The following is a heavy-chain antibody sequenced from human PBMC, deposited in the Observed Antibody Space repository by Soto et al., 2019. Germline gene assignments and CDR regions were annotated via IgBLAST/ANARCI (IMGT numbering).Heavy chain of an antibody. J-gene: IGHJ4*02. D-gene: IGHD2-15*01. CDR3: ARGLQPTVHFDY. V-gene: IGHV4-61*01. CDR1: GGSVSSGSYY. CDR2: IYYSGST. Sequence: PSETLSLTCTVSGGSVSSGSYYWSWIRQPPGKGLEWIGYIYYSGSTNYSPSLKSRVTISVDTSKNQFSLKLSSVTAADTAVYYCARGLQPTVHFDYWGQGTLVTVSS.